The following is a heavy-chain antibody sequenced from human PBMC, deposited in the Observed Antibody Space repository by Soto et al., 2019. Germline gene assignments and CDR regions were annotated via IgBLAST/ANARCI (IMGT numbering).Heavy chain of an antibody. D-gene: IGHD6-19*01. Sequence: GGSLRLSCAASGFTFDDYAMHWVRQAPGKGLEWVSGISWNSGSIGYADSVKGRFTISRDNAKNSLYLQMNSLGAEDTALYYCATLPIAVAGIVLIDYWGQGTLVTVSS. CDR3: ATLPIAVAGIVLIDY. V-gene: IGHV3-9*01. CDR2: ISWNSGSI. CDR1: GFTFDDYA. J-gene: IGHJ4*02.